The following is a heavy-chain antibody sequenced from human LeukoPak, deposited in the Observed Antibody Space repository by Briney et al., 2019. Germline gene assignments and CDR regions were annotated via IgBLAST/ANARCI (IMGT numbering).Heavy chain of an antibody. V-gene: IGHV3-21*01. CDR1: ESLSGYA. D-gene: IGHD3-16*01. CDR2: ISSSGAYM. CDR3: ARCALGVWADNYYMDV. Sequence: PGGSLRLSCSASESLSGYAMSWARPAPGMGLEWVSSISSSGAYMYYADSVKGRFIISRDNARNSLYLQMNSLRAEDTAIYYCARCALGVWADNYYMDVWGKGTTVTVSS. J-gene: IGHJ6*03.